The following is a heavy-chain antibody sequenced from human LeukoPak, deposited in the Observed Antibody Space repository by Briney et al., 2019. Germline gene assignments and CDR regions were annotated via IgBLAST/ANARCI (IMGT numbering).Heavy chain of an antibody. CDR1: GFTFSSYA. CDR3: AKARGAYDSSGYYANDY. D-gene: IGHD3-22*01. CDR2: ISGSGGNT. Sequence: GGSLRLSCAASGFTFSSYAMSWVRQAPGKGLEWVSGISGSGGNTYYADSVKGRFTISRDNSKNTLYLQMNSLRAEDTAVYYCAKARGAYDSSGYYANDYWGQGTLVTVSS. J-gene: IGHJ4*02. V-gene: IGHV3-23*01.